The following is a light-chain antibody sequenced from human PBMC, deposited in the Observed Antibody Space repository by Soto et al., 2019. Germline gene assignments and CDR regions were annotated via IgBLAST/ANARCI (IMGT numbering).Light chain of an antibody. CDR3: QPPSRLPH. J-gene: IGKJ5*01. CDR2: DAS. V-gene: IGKV3-11*01. Sequence: SAATQSWSGGERGTISCRASQSVSRYLAWYQQKPGQAPRLLIYDASHRATGIPARFSGSGSRTDFTLTSSSLEPEHFALYICQPPSRLPHVGQGTRLEIK. CDR1: QSVSRY.